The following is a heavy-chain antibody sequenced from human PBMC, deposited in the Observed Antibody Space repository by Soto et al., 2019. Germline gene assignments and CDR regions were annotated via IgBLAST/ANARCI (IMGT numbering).Heavy chain of an antibody. V-gene: IGHV4-39*01. CDR3: ARPIYDFRHDAFDI. J-gene: IGHJ3*02. CDR2: IYYSGST. D-gene: IGHD3-3*01. Sequence: QLQLQESGPGLVKPSETLSLTCTVSGGSISGSNYLWGWIRQPPGKGLEWIGSIYYSGSTYYNPSLKSRVAISVDTSKNQFSLRLSSVTAADTAVYYCARPIYDFRHDAFDIWGQGTMATVSS. CDR1: GGSISGSNYL.